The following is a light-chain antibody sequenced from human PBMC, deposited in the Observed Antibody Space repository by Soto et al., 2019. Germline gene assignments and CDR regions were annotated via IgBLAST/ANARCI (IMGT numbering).Light chain of an antibody. V-gene: IGKV3D-15*01. J-gene: IGKJ5*01. Sequence: EIVMTQSPGTLSLSPGERATLSCRASQTVRNNYLAWYQQKPGQAPRLLIYDASSRATGIPDRFSGGGSGTEFTLTISSLQSEDFAVYYCQQYHKWPPVTFGQGTRLEIK. CDR2: DAS. CDR3: QQYHKWPPVT. CDR1: QTVRNN.